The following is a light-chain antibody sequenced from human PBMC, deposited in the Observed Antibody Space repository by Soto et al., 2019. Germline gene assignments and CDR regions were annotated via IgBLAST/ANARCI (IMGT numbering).Light chain of an antibody. CDR2: GAS. V-gene: IGKV3-15*01. CDR1: RSVSSS. J-gene: IGKJ1*01. Sequence: VLTQYPGTLSLSTGERATLSCRASRSVSSSFLAWYQQKPGQAPRLLIYGASSRATGIPARFTGSGSGTEFILTITSLQSEDSAVYYCQEYNTWPWTFAQGTMVDI. CDR3: QEYNTWPWT.